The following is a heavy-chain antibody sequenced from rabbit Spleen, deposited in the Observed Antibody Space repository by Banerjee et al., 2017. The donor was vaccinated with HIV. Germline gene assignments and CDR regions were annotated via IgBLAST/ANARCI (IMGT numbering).Heavy chain of an antibody. Sequence: QEQLVESGGGLVQPEGSLTLTCKASGFDFSRNAMCWVRQAPGKRPEWIACIYNGDGSTYDASWVKGRFTISRSTSLNTVTLQMTSLTAADTATYFCARDLDGVIGWNFGWWGPGTLVTVS. CDR1: GFDFSRNA. J-gene: IGHJ4*01. V-gene: IGHV1S47*01. D-gene: IGHD1-1*01. CDR2: IYNGDGST. CDR3: ARDLDGVIGWNFGW.